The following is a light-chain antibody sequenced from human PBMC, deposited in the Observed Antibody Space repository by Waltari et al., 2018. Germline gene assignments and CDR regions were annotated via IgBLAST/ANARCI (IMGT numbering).Light chain of an antibody. V-gene: IGKV1-39*01. J-gene: IGKJ1*01. CDR1: QTISRY. CDR3: QQSYTTPRT. Sequence: DIQMTQSPASLSASVGDQVTITCRASQTISRYLNWYQQKPGKAPKVLIYGASSLQAEVPSRFGGSGSGTEFTLTISSLQPEDFGTYYCQQSYTTPRTFGQGTKVEIK. CDR2: GAS.